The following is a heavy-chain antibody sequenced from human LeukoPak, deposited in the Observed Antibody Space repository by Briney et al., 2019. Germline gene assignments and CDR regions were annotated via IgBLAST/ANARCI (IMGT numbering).Heavy chain of an antibody. J-gene: IGHJ4*02. CDR1: GFTVSTNY. D-gene: IGHD3-10*01. CDR3: ARDSRFGKLLIPYFDY. CDR2: ITSRSSSI. Sequence: GGSLRLSCAASGFTVSTNYMSWVRQAPGKGLEWVSYITSRSSSIYYADSVKGRFTISRDNAQNSLYLQMNSLRDEDTAVYYCARDSRFGKLLIPYFDYWGQGTLVTVSS. V-gene: IGHV3-48*02.